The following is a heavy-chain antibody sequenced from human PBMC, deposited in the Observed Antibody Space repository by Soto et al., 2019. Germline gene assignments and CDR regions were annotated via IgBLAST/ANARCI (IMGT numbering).Heavy chain of an antibody. Sequence: SVKVSCKASGGTFSSYAISWVRQAPGQGLVWMGGIIPIFGTANYAQKFQGRVTITADESTSTAYMELSSLRSEDTAVYYCASLWFGELPGPYYYYGMDVWGQGTTVTVSS. J-gene: IGHJ6*02. CDR3: ASLWFGELPGPYYYYGMDV. V-gene: IGHV1-69*13. D-gene: IGHD3-10*01. CDR2: IIPIFGTA. CDR1: GGTFSSYA.